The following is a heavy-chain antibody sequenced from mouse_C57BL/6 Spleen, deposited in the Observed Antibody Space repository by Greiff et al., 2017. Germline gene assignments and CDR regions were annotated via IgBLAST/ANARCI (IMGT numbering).Heavy chain of an antibody. D-gene: IGHD1-1*01. CDR3: AIYYGSSSRYFDV. CDR2: IYPGSGNT. CDR1: GYTFTDYY. J-gene: IGHJ1*03. V-gene: IGHV1-76*01. Sequence: QVQLQQSGAELVRPGASVKLSCKASGYTFTDYYINWVKQRPGQGLEWIARIYPGSGNTYYNEKLKGKATLTAEKSSSTAYMQLSSLTSEDSAVYFCAIYYGSSSRYFDVWGTGTTVTVSS.